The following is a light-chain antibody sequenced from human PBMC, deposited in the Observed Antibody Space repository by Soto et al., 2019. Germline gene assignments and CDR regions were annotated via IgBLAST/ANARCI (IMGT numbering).Light chain of an antibody. CDR2: EVS. V-gene: IGLV2-14*01. CDR1: SSDVGGYNY. J-gene: IGLJ1*01. Sequence: QSALTQPASVSGFPGQSITISCTGTSSDVGGYNYVSWYQQHPGKAPKLMIYEVSNRPSGVSNRFSGSKSGNTASLTISGLQAEDEADYSCNSYTSSSTLDVFGTGTKLTVL. CDR3: NSYTSSSTLDV.